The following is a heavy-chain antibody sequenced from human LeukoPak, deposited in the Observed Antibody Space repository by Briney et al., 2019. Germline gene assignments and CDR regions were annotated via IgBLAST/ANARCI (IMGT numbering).Heavy chain of an antibody. D-gene: IGHD1-1*01. CDR1: GFTFSSYA. CDR3: ARDDSYNLAPFDY. CDR2: ISYDGSNK. J-gene: IGHJ4*02. Sequence: GGSLRLSCAASGFTFSSYAMHWVRQAPGKGLEWVAVISYDGSNKYYADSVKGRFTISRDNSKNTLYLQMNSLRAEDTAVYYCARDDSYNLAPFDYWGQGTLVTVSS. V-gene: IGHV3-30-3*01.